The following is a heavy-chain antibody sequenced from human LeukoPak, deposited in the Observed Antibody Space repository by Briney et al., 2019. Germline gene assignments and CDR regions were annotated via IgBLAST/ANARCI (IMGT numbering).Heavy chain of an antibody. V-gene: IGHV3-23*01. CDR2: ISISGGNT. J-gene: IGHJ4*02. Sequence: GGSLRLSCAASGFTFSSYGMSWVRQAPGKGLEWVSAISISGGNTYYADSVKGRFTISRDNSKNTLYLQMNSLRAEDAAVYYCAKAPVTTCSGAYCYPFDYWGQGTLVTVSS. CDR3: AKAPVTTCSGAYCYPFDY. CDR1: GFTFSSYG. D-gene: IGHD2-15*01.